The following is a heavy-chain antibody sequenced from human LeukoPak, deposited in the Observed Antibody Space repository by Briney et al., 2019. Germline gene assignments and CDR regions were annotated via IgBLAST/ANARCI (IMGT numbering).Heavy chain of an antibody. D-gene: IGHD5/OR15-5a*01. V-gene: IGHV4-39*07. CDR2: IYYSGST. CDR1: GGSISSSSYY. CDR3: VGSTEGAYYYYMDV. J-gene: IGHJ6*03. Sequence: PSETLSLTCTVSGGSISSSSYYWGWIRQPPGKGLEWIGSIYYSGSTYYNPSLKSRVTISVDTSKNQFSLKLSSVTAADTAVYYCVGSTEGAYYYYMDVWGKGTTVTVSS.